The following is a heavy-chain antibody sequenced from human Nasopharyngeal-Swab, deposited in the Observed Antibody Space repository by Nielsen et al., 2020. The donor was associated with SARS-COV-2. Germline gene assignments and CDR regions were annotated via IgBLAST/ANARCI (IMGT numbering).Heavy chain of an antibody. D-gene: IGHD5-18*01. CDR2: ISSSSSTI. Sequence: GGSLRLSCAASGFTFSSYSMNWVRQAPGKGLEWVSYISSSSSTIYYADSVKGRFTISRDNAKNSLYLQMNSLRSEDTALYYCAKDVNSALVSGYGMDVWGRGTTVTVSS. CDR1: GFTFSSYS. CDR3: AKDVNSALVSGYGMDV. V-gene: IGHV3-48*04. J-gene: IGHJ6*02.